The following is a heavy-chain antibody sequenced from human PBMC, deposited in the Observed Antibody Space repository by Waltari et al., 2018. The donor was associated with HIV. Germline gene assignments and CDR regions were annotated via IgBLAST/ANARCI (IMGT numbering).Heavy chain of an antibody. CDR1: GFNLSSDW. Sequence: VQLEESGVGLVQPVGSLRLSGAVSGFNLSSDWMSWVRQVPGKGMEWVANIKYDGSEVFYADSVKGRFTISRDNEKKVIYLQMNSLRGEDTALYQCVREGRCYCFDYWGQGTLVSVSS. V-gene: IGHV3-7*01. J-gene: IGHJ4*02. D-gene: IGHD2-15*01. CDR3: VREGRCYCFDY. CDR2: IKYDGSEV.